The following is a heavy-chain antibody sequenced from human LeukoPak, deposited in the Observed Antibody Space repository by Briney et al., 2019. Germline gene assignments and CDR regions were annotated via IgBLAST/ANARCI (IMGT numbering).Heavy chain of an antibody. J-gene: IGHJ4*02. Sequence: SETLSLTCTVSGGSISTYFWSWIRQPPGKGLEWIGYIYHSGSTYYNPSLKSRVTISLDTSKNQFSLKLSSVTAADTAVYYCARGTNGYSGYVFDYWGQGTLVTVSS. CDR1: GGSISTYF. D-gene: IGHD5-12*01. CDR2: IYHSGST. V-gene: IGHV4-59*01. CDR3: ARGTNGYSGYVFDY.